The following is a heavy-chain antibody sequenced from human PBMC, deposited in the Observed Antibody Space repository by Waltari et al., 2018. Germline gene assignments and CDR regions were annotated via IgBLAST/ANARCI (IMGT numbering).Heavy chain of an antibody. D-gene: IGHD3-22*01. CDR2: MNPNSGYT. Sequence: QVQLVQSGAEVKKPGASVKVSCKASGYTFTSFDITWVRQATGHGIEWMGWMNPNSGYTGYAQKFQGRVTITRNTSISTAYMELSTLRSEDTAVYYCARGNGYDNSGYSAYGPYPDYWGQGTLVTVSS. V-gene: IGHV1-8*01. CDR3: ARGNGYDNSGYSAYGPYPDY. CDR1: GYTFTSFD. J-gene: IGHJ4*02.